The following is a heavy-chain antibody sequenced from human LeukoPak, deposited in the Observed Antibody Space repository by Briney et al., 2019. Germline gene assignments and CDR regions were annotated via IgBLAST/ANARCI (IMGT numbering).Heavy chain of an antibody. CDR1: RGTFSSYA. Sequence: SVKVSCKASRGTFSSYAISWVRQAPGQGLEWMGRIIPILGTANYAQKFQGRVTITTDESTSTAYMELSSLRSEDTAVYYCASFSATVTDFDYWGQGTLVTVSS. V-gene: IGHV1-69*11. CDR2: IIPILGTA. J-gene: IGHJ4*02. D-gene: IGHD4-17*01. CDR3: ASFSATVTDFDY.